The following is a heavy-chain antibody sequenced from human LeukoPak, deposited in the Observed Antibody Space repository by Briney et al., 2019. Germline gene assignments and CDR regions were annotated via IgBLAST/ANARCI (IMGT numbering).Heavy chain of an antibody. D-gene: IGHD6-13*01. J-gene: IGHJ4*02. V-gene: IGHV1-46*01. Sequence: ASVKVSCKASGYTFTSYYMHWVRQAPGQGREWMGIINPSGGSTSYAQKFQGRVTMTRDTSTSTVYMELSSLRSEDTAVYYCARVRGDSSSWYYFDYWGQGTLVTVSS. CDR1: GYTFTSYY. CDR2: INPSGGST. CDR3: ARVRGDSSSWYYFDY.